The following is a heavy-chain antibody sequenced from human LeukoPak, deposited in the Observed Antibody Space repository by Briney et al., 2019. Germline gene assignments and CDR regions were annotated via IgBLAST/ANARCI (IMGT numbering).Heavy chain of an antibody. Sequence: GGSLRLSCAASGFTFSSYSMNWVRQAPGKGLEWVSYISSSSSTIYYADSVKGRFTISRDNAKNSLYLQMNSLRAEDTAVYYCARDFYDSSGYTWTPNAFDIWGQGTMVTVSS. V-gene: IGHV3-48*04. D-gene: IGHD3-22*01. CDR2: ISSSSSTI. CDR3: ARDFYDSSGYTWTPNAFDI. CDR1: GFTFSSYS. J-gene: IGHJ3*02.